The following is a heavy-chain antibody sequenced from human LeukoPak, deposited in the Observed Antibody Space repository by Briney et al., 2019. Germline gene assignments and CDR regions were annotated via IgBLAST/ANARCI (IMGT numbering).Heavy chain of an antibody. V-gene: IGHV4-39*07. J-gene: IGHJ4*02. CDR2: MYYSGST. CDR1: SGSISSTSYY. D-gene: IGHD3-10*01. CDR3: AREMRSPRGGFDY. Sequence: KPSETLSLACTVSSGSISSTSYYWGWIRQPPGMGLEWIGSMYYSGSTYYNPYLKSRVTISVDTSKSQFSLKLSSVTAADTAVYYCAREMRSPRGGFDYWDQGTLVTVSS.